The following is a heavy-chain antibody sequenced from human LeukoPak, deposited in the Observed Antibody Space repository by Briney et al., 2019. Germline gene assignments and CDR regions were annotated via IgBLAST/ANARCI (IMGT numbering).Heavy chain of an antibody. CDR1: GGTFSSYA. CDR3: ARSPYSKGWLDP. Sequence: GASVKVSCKASGGTFSSYAISWVRQAPGQGLEWMGRIIPILGIANYAQKFRGRVTITADKSTSTAYMELSSLRSEDTAVYYCARSPYSKGWLDPWGQGTLVTVSS. J-gene: IGHJ5*02. V-gene: IGHV1-69*04. D-gene: IGHD4-4*01. CDR2: IIPILGIA.